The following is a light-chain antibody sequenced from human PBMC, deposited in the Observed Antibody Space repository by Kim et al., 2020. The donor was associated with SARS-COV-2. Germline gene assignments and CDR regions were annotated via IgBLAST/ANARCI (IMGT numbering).Light chain of an antibody. J-gene: IGKJ1*01. CDR1: QSVSNN. V-gene: IGKV3-15*01. CDR2: GAS. Sequence: SVSPGERATLFCRASQSVSNNLAWYQQKHGQAPRLLIYGASTRATGIPARFSGSGSGTEFTLTISSLQSEDFALYCCQQYSNSWTFGQGTKVDIK. CDR3: QQYSNSWT.